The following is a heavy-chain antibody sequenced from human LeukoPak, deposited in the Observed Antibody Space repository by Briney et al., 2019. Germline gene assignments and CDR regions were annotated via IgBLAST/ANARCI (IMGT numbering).Heavy chain of an antibody. V-gene: IGHV4-59*08. CDR1: GGSISSYY. CDR2: IYYSGST. J-gene: IGHJ4*02. D-gene: IGHD3-22*01. CDR3: ARHVSSSSWAYDSSAYAFDY. Sequence: SETLSLTCTVSGGSISSYYWSWIRQPLGKGPEWIGYIYYSGSTNYNSSLKSRVTISVDTSKNQFSLKLTSVTAADTAVYYCARHVSSSSWAYDSSAYAFDYWGQGTLVTVSS.